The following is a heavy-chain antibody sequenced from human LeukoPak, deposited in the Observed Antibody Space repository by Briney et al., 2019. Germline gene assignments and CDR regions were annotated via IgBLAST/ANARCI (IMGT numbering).Heavy chain of an antibody. Sequence: SQTLSLTCTVSGCSISSGCYYWSCIRQPAGKGLEWIGRIYNSGSTNYNPSLKSRVTISVDTSKNQFSLKLSSVTAADTAVYYCARGGLAVAGTRKAFDIWGQGTMVTVSS. J-gene: IGHJ3*02. CDR2: IYNSGST. CDR3: ARGGLAVAGTRKAFDI. D-gene: IGHD6-19*01. CDR1: GCSISSGCYY. V-gene: IGHV4-61*02.